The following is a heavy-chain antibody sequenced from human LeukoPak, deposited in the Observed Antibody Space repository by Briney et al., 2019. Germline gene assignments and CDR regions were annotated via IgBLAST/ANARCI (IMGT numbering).Heavy chain of an antibody. CDR3: VRDHYYSMDV. CDR1: GFTFSTSW. J-gene: IGHJ6*02. V-gene: IGHV3-74*03. CDR2: INSDGSST. Sequence: GGSLRLSCAASGFTFSTSWLHWVRQAPEKGLVWVSRINSDGSSTTYADSVKGRFTISRDNPKNTLYLQMNSLRAEDTAVYYCVRDHYYSMDVWGQGTTVIVSS.